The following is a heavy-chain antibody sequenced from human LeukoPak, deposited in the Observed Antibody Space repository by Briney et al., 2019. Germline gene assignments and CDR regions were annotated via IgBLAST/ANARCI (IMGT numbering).Heavy chain of an antibody. CDR3: ARLGARQMLEY. CDR1: EFTFNSYW. V-gene: IGHV3-7*01. J-gene: IGHJ4*02. D-gene: IGHD4-17*01. CDR2: IKQDGGQI. Sequence: GSLRLSCAASEFTFNSYWMSWVRQAPGKGLEWVANIKQDGGQIYYLDSVKGRFTVSRDNAKNPLHLQMNSLRAEDTAVYYCARLGARQMLEYWGQGTLVTVSS.